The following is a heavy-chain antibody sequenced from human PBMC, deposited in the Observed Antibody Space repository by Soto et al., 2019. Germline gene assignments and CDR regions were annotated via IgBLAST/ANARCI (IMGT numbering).Heavy chain of an antibody. J-gene: IGHJ4*02. Sequence: QVQLVQSGAEVKKPGSSVKVSCKASGGTFSSHVFNWVRQAPGQGLEWMGGIMPIIGTANYAQKFQGRVTITADESTITAYMELGSLRSEDTAVYYCARDLEFRDGNISHLDYWGQGTLVTVSS. CDR2: IMPIIGTA. V-gene: IGHV1-69*01. CDR1: GGTFSSHV. D-gene: IGHD3-10*01. CDR3: ARDLEFRDGNISHLDY.